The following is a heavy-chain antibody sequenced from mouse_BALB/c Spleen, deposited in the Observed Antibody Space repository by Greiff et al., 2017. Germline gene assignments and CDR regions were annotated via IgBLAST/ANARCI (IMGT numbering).Heavy chain of an antibody. V-gene: IGHV5-6-5*01. D-gene: IGHD2-1*01. CDR2: ISSGGST. CDR1: GFTFSSYA. Sequence: EVKLVESGGGLVKPGGSLKLSCAASGFTFSSYAMSWVRQTPEKRLEWVASISSGGSTYYPDSVKGRFTISRDNARNILYLQMSSLRSEDTAMYYCARDGYYGNYEAMDYWGQGTSVTVSS. CDR3: ARDGYYGNYEAMDY. J-gene: IGHJ4*01.